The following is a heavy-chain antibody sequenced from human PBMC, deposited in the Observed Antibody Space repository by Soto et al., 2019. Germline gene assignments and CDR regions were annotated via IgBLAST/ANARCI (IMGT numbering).Heavy chain of an antibody. J-gene: IGHJ6*02. CDR1: GYSFTRYW. Sequence: VESLSISCKGSGYSFTRYWIIWVLQMPGKGLEWMGRIDPSDSYTKYSPSFQGHVTISADKSISTAYVQWSSLKASDTAMYYCARQGYYYYYGMDVWGQGTTVTVSS. CDR3: ARQGYYYYYGMDV. V-gene: IGHV5-10-1*01. CDR2: IDPSDSYT.